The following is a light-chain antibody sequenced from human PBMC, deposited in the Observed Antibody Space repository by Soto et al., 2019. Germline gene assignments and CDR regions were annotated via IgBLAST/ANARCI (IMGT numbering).Light chain of an antibody. CDR1: QSVSSSY. V-gene: IGKV3-20*01. J-gene: IGKJ1*01. CDR3: QQYDSSPWT. Sequence: LLTQSPCTLSLSAGERATLSCRASQSVSSSYLAWYQQKPGQSPRLLMYGASNRASGISERFSGSGSGTDFTLTIYRLEPEDFAVYYCQQYDSSPWTFGQGTKVDIK. CDR2: GAS.